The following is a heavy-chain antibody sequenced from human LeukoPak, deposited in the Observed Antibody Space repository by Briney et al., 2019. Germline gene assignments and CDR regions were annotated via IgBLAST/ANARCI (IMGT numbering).Heavy chain of an antibody. J-gene: IGHJ3*02. CDR1: GYTFTSYG. CDR2: ISAYNGNT. V-gene: IGHV1-18*01. D-gene: IGHD3-22*01. CDR3: ATPYYYDSSGPPAFDI. Sequence: APVKVSCKASGYTFTSYGISWVRQAPGQGLEWMGWISAYNGNTNYAQKLQGRVTMTTDTSTSTAYMELRSLRSDDTAVYYGATPYYYDSSGPPAFDIWGQGTMVTVSS.